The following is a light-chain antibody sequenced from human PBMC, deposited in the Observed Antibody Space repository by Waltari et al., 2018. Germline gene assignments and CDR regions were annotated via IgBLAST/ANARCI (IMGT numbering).Light chain of an antibody. J-gene: IGKJ1*01. CDR1: QSLLYSDGNTY. CDR2: TVS. CDR3: MQGVHWPRT. V-gene: IGKV2-30*01. Sequence: DVVMTQSPLSLSVTLGQPAAIPCRSSQSLLYSDGNTYLTWFHQRPGQSPRRLIYTVSNRDSGVPDRFSGSGSDTDFTLKISRVEAEDVGVYYCMQGVHWPRTFGQGTKVEIK.